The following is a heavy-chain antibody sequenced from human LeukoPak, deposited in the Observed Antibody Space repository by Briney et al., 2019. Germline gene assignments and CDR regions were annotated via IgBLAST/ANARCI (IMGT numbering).Heavy chain of an antibody. CDR3: ARDSRYYDSSGYYGEYYYYYMDV. D-gene: IGHD3-22*01. Sequence: SETLSLTCAVYGGSFSGYYWSWIRQPPGKGLEWIGEINHSGSTNYNPSLKSRVTISVDTSKNQFSLKLSSVTAADTAVYYCARDSRYYDSSGYYGEYYYYYMDVWGKGTTVTVSS. CDR2: INHSGST. V-gene: IGHV4-34*01. CDR1: GGSFSGYY. J-gene: IGHJ6*03.